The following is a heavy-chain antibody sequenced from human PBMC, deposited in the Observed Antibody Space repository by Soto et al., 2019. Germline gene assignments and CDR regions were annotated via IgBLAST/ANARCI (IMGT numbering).Heavy chain of an antibody. Sequence: EVQLVESGGGLVQPGGSLRLSCAASGFTFSSYWMSWVRQAPGKGLEWVANIKQDGSEKYYVDSVKGRFTISRDNAKNSLYLQMNSLRAEDTAVYYCARAYVIVESWYLYYFDYWGQGTLVTVPS. V-gene: IGHV3-7*03. D-gene: IGHD6-13*01. CDR1: GFTFSSYW. CDR3: ARAYVIVESWYLYYFDY. J-gene: IGHJ4*02. CDR2: IKQDGSEK.